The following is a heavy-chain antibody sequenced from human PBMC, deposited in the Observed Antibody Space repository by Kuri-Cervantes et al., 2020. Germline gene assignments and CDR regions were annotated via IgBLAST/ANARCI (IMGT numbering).Heavy chain of an antibody. D-gene: IGHD3-10*01. CDR2: IDWDDDK. J-gene: IGHJ4*02. Sequence: SGPTLVKPTQTLTLTCSFSGFSLSTGGSRVSWIRQPPGKALEWLARIDWDDDKFHSTSLKTGLTISKDTSKNQVVLTMTNMDPVDTATYYCARERGSGSYYFDYWGRGTLVTVSS. CDR1: GFSLSTGGSR. CDR3: ARERGSGSYYFDY. V-gene: IGHV2-70*04.